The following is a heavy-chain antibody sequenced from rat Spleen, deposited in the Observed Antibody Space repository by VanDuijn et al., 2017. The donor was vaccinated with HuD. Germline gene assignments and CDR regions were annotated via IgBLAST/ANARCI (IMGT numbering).Heavy chain of an antibody. CDR1: GFTFSDFA. CDR3: ARHRNYGGIPFDF. V-gene: IGHV5-19*01. D-gene: IGHD1-11*01. Sequence: EVQLVESGGGLVQPGRSLKLSCAASGFTFSDFAMHWIRQTPTKGLEWVASIRPSGGDTYYRDSVKGRFSISRDNAKSTLYLQMDSLRSEDTATYYCARHRNYGGIPFDFWGQGVMVTVSS. J-gene: IGHJ2*01. CDR2: IRPSGGDT.